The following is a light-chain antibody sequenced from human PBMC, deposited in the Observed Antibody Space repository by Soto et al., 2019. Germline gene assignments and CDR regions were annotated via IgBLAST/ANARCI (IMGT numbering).Light chain of an antibody. CDR1: HSIRKY. Sequence: DIQMTQSPSSLSASVGDRVIITCRASHSIRKYLNWYQHKPGKVPTLLIYAASSLHSGVPSRFSGSGSGTELTLTITSLQPEDFATYYCQQSGDTPPWTFGQGTKVDIQ. J-gene: IGKJ1*01. V-gene: IGKV1-39*01. CDR3: QQSGDTPPWT. CDR2: AAS.